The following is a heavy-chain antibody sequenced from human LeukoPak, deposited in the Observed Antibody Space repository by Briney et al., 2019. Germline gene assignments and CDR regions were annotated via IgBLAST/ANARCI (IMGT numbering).Heavy chain of an antibody. CDR3: ARVSGDYYDSSGYPGPDAFDI. CDR2: IKQDGSEK. Sequence: PGGSLRLSCAASGFTFSSYWMSWVRQAPRKGLEWVANIKQDGSEKYYVDSVKGRFTISRDDAKNSLYLQMNSLRAEDTAVYYCARVSGDYYDSSGYPGPDAFDIWGQGTMVTVSS. J-gene: IGHJ3*02. V-gene: IGHV3-7*01. D-gene: IGHD3-22*01. CDR1: GFTFSSYW.